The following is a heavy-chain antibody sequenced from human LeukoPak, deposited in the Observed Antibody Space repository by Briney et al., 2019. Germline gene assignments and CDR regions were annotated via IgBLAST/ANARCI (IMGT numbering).Heavy chain of an antibody. CDR2: ISPCNGNT. Sequence: EASVKVSCKASGYTFRNYGITLVRQAPGQGLEWMGWISPCNGNTKYAQKVQGRVTMTTDTSTSTAYMELRSLRSDDTAVYYCARGGSSGPEGWFDPWAQGTLVTVSS. D-gene: IGHD6-19*01. J-gene: IGHJ5*02. V-gene: IGHV1-18*01. CDR3: ARGGSSGPEGWFDP. CDR1: GYTFRNYG.